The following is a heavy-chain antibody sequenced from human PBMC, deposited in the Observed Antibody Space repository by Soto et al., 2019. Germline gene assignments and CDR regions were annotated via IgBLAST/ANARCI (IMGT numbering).Heavy chain of an antibody. CDR2: INPNSGGT. CDR3: ARGGHIAVAGTEWNWFDP. V-gene: IGHV1-2*04. CDR1: GYTFTGYY. Sequence: ASVKVSCKASGYTFTGYYMHWVRQAPGQGLEWMGWINPNSGGTNYAQKFQGWVTMTRDTSISTAYMELSRLRSDDTAVYYCARGGHIAVAGTEWNWFDPWGQGTLVTVSS. J-gene: IGHJ5*02. D-gene: IGHD6-19*01.